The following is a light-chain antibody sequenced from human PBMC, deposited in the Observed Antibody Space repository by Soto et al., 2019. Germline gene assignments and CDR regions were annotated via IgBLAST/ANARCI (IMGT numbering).Light chain of an antibody. CDR1: SSNIGSNT. CDR3: AAWDDSLKRV. CDR2: SNN. Sequence: QSVLTQPPSASGTPGQRVTISCSGSSSNIGSNTVNWYQQLPETAPKLLIYSNNQRPSGVPDRFSGSKSGTSASLAISGLQSEDEADYYCAAWDDSLKRVFGGGTKLTVL. V-gene: IGLV1-44*01. J-gene: IGLJ3*02.